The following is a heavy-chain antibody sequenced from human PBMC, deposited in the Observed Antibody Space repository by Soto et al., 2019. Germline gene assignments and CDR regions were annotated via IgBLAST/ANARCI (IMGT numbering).Heavy chain of an antibody. CDR2: ISYDGSNK. D-gene: IGHD6-19*01. CDR3: ARGIAVAGSYFDD. CDR1: GFTFSSYA. J-gene: IGHJ4*02. Sequence: QVQLVESGGGVVQPGRSLRLSCAASGFTFSSYAMHWVRQAPGKGLEWVAVISYDGSNKYYADSVKGRFTISRDNSKNTLYLQMNSLRAEDTAVYYCARGIAVAGSYFDDWGQGTLVTVSS. V-gene: IGHV3-30-3*01.